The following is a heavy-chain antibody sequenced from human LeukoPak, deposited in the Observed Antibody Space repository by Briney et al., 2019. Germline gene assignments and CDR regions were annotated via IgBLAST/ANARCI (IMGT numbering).Heavy chain of an antibody. D-gene: IGHD6-19*01. CDR3: AKAIAVAGTYDY. Sequence: GGSLRLSCAASGFTFSSYAMSWVRQAPGKGLEWVSAISGSGGSTYYADSVKGRFTISRDNSKNTLYPQMNSLRAEDTAVYYCAKAIAVAGTYDYWGQGTLVTVSS. V-gene: IGHV3-23*01. CDR2: ISGSGGST. J-gene: IGHJ4*02. CDR1: GFTFSSYA.